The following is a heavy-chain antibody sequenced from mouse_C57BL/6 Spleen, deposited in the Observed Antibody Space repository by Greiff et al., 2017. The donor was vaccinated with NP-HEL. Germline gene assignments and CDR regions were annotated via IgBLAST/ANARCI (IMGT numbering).Heavy chain of an antibody. D-gene: IGHD2-4*01. CDR1: GFTFSDYY. CDR2: ISNGGGST. V-gene: IGHV5-12*01. J-gene: IGHJ4*01. Sequence: EVKLVESGGGLVQPGGSLKLSCAASGFTFSDYYMYWVRQTPEKRLEWVAYISNGGGSTYYPDTVKGRFTISRDNAKNTLYLQMSRLKSEDTAMYYCARGDMGDYDDYYAMDYWGQGTSVTVSS. CDR3: ARGDMGDYDDYYAMDY.